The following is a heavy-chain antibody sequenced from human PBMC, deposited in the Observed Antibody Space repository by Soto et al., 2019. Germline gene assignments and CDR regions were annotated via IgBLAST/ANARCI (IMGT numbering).Heavy chain of an antibody. D-gene: IGHD6-13*01. CDR2: CTTCSSSI. Sequence: PGGSLRLSCAASGFTFKLYPMHWVRQAQGQGLEWVSFCTTCSSSISYADSVEGRFTISIDNATNSLYLQILNLRAEDTAVYYFARDAASSLDNWGQGTLVTVSS. J-gene: IGHJ4*02. V-gene: IGHV3-21*01. CDR3: ARDAASSLDN. CDR1: GFTFKLYP.